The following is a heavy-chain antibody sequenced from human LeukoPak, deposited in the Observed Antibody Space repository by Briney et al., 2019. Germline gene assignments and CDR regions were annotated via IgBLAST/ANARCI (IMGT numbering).Heavy chain of an antibody. Sequence: PGGSLRLSCAASGFTFSSYWMQWVRQAPGKGLEWVANINQDGSEKYYVDSVKGRFTISRDNAKNSLYLQLNSLRAEDTALYYCARGVGSVSSYWGQGTLVTVSS. V-gene: IGHV3-7*01. J-gene: IGHJ4*02. D-gene: IGHD6-19*01. CDR1: GFTFSSYW. CDR2: INQDGSEK. CDR3: ARGVGSVSSY.